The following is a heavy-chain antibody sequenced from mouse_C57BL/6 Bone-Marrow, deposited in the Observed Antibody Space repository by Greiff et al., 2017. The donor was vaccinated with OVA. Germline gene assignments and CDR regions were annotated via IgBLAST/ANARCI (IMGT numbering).Heavy chain of an antibody. CDR2: ISSGSSTI. CDR1: GFTFSDYG. CDR3: ASGLLSYFDY. D-gene: IGHD2-3*01. V-gene: IGHV5-17*01. J-gene: IGHJ2*01. Sequence: VQLKESGGGLVKPGGSLKLSCAASGFTFSDYGMHWVRQAPEKGLEWVAYISSGSSTIYYADTVKGRFTISRDNAKNTLFLQMTSLRSEDTAMYYCASGLLSYFDYWGQGTTLTVSS.